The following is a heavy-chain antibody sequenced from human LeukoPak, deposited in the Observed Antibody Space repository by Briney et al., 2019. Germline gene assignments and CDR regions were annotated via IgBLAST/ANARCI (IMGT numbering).Heavy chain of an antibody. CDR3: ARDIIRYGDSSRDYYGMDV. D-gene: IGHD4-17*01. CDR2: ISSSSYI. J-gene: IGHJ6*02. V-gene: IGHV3-21*01. CDR1: GFTFSSYS. Sequence: GGSLRLSCAASGFTFSSYSMNWVRQAPGKGLEWVSSISSSSYIYYADSVKGRFTISRDNAKNSLYLQMNSLRAEDTAVYYCARDIIRYGDSSRDYYGMDVWGQGTTVTVSS.